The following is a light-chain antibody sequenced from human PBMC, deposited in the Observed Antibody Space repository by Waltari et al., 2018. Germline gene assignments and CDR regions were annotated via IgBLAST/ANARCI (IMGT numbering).Light chain of an antibody. CDR2: DVN. CDR3: SSYTASSTARV. J-gene: IGLJ1*01. V-gene: IGLV2-14*03. Sequence: SALTQPAPVSGSPGQSIPIPCTGPTSNVGRFTYVPCYQQLPGKAPKLMIYDVNNRPSGVSNRFSGSKSGNTASLTISGLQAEDEADYYCSSYTASSTARVFGTGTRVTVL. CDR1: TSNVGRFTY.